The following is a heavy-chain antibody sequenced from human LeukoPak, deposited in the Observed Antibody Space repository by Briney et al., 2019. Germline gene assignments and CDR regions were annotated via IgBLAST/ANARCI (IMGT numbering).Heavy chain of an antibody. V-gene: IGHV3-9*01. D-gene: IGHD4-11*01. CDR2: ISWNSGSI. CDR1: GFTFDDYA. Sequence: GGSLRLSCAASGFTFDDYAMHWVWQAPGKGLEWVSGISWNSGSIGYADSVKGRFTISRDNAKNSLYLQMNSLRAEDTALYYCARSNQADDYWGQGTLVTVSS. CDR3: ARSNQADDY. J-gene: IGHJ4*02.